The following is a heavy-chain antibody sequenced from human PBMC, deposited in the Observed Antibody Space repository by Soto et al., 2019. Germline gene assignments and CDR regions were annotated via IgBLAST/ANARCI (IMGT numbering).Heavy chain of an antibody. D-gene: IGHD3-10*01. Sequence: SETLSLTFAVYGGSFSGYYWSWIRQPPGKGLEWIGEINHSGSTNYNPSLKSRVTISVDTSKNQFSLKLSSVTAADTAVYYCARGRITMVRGGPKHIRSDPWGQGTLVTVSS. J-gene: IGHJ5*02. CDR2: INHSGST. CDR3: ARGRITMVRGGPKHIRSDP. V-gene: IGHV4-34*01. CDR1: GGSFSGYY.